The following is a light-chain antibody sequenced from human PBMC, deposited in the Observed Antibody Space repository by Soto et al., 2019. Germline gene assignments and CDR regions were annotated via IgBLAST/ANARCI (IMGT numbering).Light chain of an antibody. CDR1: QTVGSNY. CDR3: QQYGGSPLYT. CDR2: GAS. J-gene: IGKJ2*01. Sequence: DIVLTQSPGTLSLSPGERATLSCRASQTVGSNYLAWYQQKPGQAPRLLMYGASSRATGIPDRFSGSGSGTDFTLTISRLEPEDFAVYYWQQYGGSPLYTFGQGTKLEIK. V-gene: IGKV3-20*01.